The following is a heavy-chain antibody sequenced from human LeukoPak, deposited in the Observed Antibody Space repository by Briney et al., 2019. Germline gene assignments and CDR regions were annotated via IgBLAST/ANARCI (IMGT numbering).Heavy chain of an antibody. D-gene: IGHD3-22*01. CDR1: GGSISSGDYY. V-gene: IGHV4-30-4*01. CDR3: ARDRYYYDSSGYYRGWYFDY. CDR2: IYYSGST. Sequence: SQTLSLTCTVSGGSISSGDYYWSWIRQPPGKGLEWIGDIYYSGSTYYNPSLKSRVTISVDTSKNQFSLKLSSVTPADTAVYYCARDRYYYDSSGYYRGWYFDYWGQGTLVTVSS. J-gene: IGHJ4*02.